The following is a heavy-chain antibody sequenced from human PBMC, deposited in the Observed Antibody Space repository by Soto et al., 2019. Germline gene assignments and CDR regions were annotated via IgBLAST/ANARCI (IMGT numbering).Heavy chain of an antibody. CDR2: IIPIFGTA. J-gene: IGHJ6*02. V-gene: IGHV1-69*01. Sequence: QVQLVQSGAEVKKPGSSVKVSCKASGGTFSSYAISWVRQAPGQGLEWMGGIIPIFGTANYAQKFQGRVTITADDSTSTGDMELSSLRSEDTAVYYCARCHVDYVSYYSYYVMDVWGQGTTVTVSS. CDR3: ARCHVDYVSYYSYYVMDV. D-gene: IGHD4-17*01. CDR1: GGTFSSYA.